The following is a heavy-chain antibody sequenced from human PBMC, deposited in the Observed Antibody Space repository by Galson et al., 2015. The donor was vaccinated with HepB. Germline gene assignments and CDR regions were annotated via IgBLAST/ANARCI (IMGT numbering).Heavy chain of an antibody. D-gene: IGHD3-22*01. CDR1: GFTFSSYA. J-gene: IGHJ4*02. V-gene: IGHV3-30*04. CDR2: ISYDGSNK. Sequence: LRLSCAASGFTFSSYAMHWVRQAPGKGLEWVAVISYDGSNKYYADSGKGRFTISRDNSKNTLYLQMNSLRAEDTAVYYCARQVTTASEDYFDYWGQGTLVTVSS. CDR3: ARQVTTASEDYFDY.